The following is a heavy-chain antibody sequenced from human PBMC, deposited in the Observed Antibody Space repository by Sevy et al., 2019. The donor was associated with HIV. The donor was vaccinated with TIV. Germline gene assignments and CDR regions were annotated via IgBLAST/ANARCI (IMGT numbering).Heavy chain of an antibody. V-gene: IGHV3-15*07. Sequence: GGSLRLSCAASGFTFSNAWMNWVRQAPGKGLEWVGRIKSKTDGGTTDNAAPVKGRFTNSREDTKNMQYLRMNSLKTDDTAVYYCTTEDDSSTYYFDYWGQGTLVTVSS. CDR2: IKSKTDGGTT. J-gene: IGHJ4*02. CDR3: TTEDDSSTYYFDY. CDR1: GFTFSNAW. D-gene: IGHD2-2*01.